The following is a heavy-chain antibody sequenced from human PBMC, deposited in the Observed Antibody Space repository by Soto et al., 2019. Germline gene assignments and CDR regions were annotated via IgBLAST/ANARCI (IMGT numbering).Heavy chain of an antibody. CDR3: TRAGASDWNDGSTAS. Sequence: QLVQSGAEVKKPGASVKVSCKASGYTFTTSGFNWVRQAPGQGLEWMGWISAKSGNTNYAQKLQGRVTITTDTSKSTVYIALKSLTSVDTAIYYCTRAGASDWNDGSTASWGQGTLVTVSS. CDR1: GYTFTTSG. V-gene: IGHV1-18*04. D-gene: IGHD1-1*01. J-gene: IGHJ4*02. CDR2: ISAKSGNT.